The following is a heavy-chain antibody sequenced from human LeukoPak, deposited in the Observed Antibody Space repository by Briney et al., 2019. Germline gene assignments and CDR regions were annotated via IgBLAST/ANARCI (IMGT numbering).Heavy chain of an antibody. Sequence: PGGSLRLSCAASGFTFSDYYMSWIRQAPGKGLEWVSYISSSGSTTYYADSVKGRFTISRDNAKNSLYLQMNSLRAEDTAVYYCARSRSPFGWLLSYFDYWGQGTLVTVSS. J-gene: IGHJ4*02. D-gene: IGHD3-9*01. CDR3: ARSRSPFGWLLSYFDY. V-gene: IGHV3-11*01. CDR1: GFTFSDYY. CDR2: ISSSGSTT.